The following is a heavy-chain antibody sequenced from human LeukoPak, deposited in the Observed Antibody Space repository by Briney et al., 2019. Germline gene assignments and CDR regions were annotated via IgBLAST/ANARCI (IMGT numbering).Heavy chain of an antibody. V-gene: IGHV5-51*01. Sequence: GESLKISCTGSGYSFTSYWIGWVRQMPGKGLEWMGIIYPGDSDTRYSPSFQGQVTISADKSISTAYLQWSSLKASDTAMYYCARHAPVTPDAFDIWGQGTMVTVSS. J-gene: IGHJ3*02. CDR1: GYSFTSYW. CDR3: ARHAPVTPDAFDI. CDR2: IYPGDSDT. D-gene: IGHD5-18*01.